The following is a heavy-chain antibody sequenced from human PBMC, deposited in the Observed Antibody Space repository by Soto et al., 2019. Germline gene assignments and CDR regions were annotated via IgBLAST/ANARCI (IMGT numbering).Heavy chain of an antibody. V-gene: IGHV4-59*08. J-gene: IGHJ4*02. Sequence: PSETLSLTCTVSGIPISSYYWSWIRQPPGKGLEWIGNIYYSGSTNYDPSLKSRVTISVDTSKNQFYLKLSSVTAADTAVYYCAGSGYYRDHFDYWGQGTLVTVSS. CDR3: AGSGYYRDHFDY. D-gene: IGHD3-22*01. CDR2: IYYSGST. CDR1: GIPISSYY.